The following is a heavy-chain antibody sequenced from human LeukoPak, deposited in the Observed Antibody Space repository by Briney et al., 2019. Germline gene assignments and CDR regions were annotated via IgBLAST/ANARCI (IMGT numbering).Heavy chain of an antibody. V-gene: IGHV1-2*06. CDR2: INPNSGGT. CDR3: ARGKGYSSFLNWFDP. Sequence: GASVKVPCKASGYTFTGYYMHWVRQAPGQGLEWMGRINPNSGGTNYAQKFQGRVTMTRDTSISTAYMELSRLRSDDTAVYYCARGKGYSSFLNWFDPWGQGTLVTVSS. D-gene: IGHD5-18*01. J-gene: IGHJ5*02. CDR1: GYTFTGYY.